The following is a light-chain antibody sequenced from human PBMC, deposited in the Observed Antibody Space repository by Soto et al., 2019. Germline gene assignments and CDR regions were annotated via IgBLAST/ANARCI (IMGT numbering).Light chain of an antibody. CDR1: QSISNS. Sequence: DIQMTQSPSTLSASVGDRVTITCWASQSISNSLAWYQQKAGKAPKLLIYKASSLESGVPSRFSGSGSGTDFTLTISSLQPDDFASYYCQQYKTYPWTFGQGTKVDIK. J-gene: IGKJ1*01. CDR3: QQYKTYPWT. V-gene: IGKV1-5*03. CDR2: KAS.